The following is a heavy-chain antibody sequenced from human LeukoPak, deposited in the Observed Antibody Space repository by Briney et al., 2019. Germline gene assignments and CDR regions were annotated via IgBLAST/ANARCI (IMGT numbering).Heavy chain of an antibody. CDR2: IWYGGSNK. J-gene: IGHJ4*02. V-gene: IGHV3-30*18. D-gene: IGHD1-26*01. Sequence: GRSLRLSCAASGFTFSSYGMHWVRQAPGKGLEWVAVIWYGGSNKYYADSVKGRFTISRDNSKNTLYLQMNSLRAEDTAVYYCAKDAISGSYYWEYWGQGTLVTVSS. CDR1: GFTFSSYG. CDR3: AKDAISGSYYWEY.